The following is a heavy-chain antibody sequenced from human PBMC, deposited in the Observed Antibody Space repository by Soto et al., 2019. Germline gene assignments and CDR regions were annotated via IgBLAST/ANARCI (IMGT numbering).Heavy chain of an antibody. V-gene: IGHV3-23*01. J-gene: IGHJ4*02. CDR3: AKGRGGSGSLTPRVDF. Sequence: EVQLLESGGGLVQPGGSLRLSCAASGFTFNNYAMSWVRQAPGKGLEWVSAISGGGDTTSYADSVKGRFTVSRDGSKNTLYRQMNSLRAEDTAVYYCAKGRGGSGSLTPRVDFWGQGTLVTVYS. CDR1: GFTFNNYA. CDR2: ISGGGDTT. D-gene: IGHD3-10*01.